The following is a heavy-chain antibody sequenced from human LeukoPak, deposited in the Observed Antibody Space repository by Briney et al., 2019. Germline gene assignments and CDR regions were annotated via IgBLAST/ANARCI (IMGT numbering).Heavy chain of an antibody. J-gene: IGHJ5*02. CDR3: ATDFGVGPWFDP. V-gene: IGHV3-74*01. CDR2: ISNDGSST. D-gene: IGHD2-8*01. CDR1: GFTFSSYW. Sequence: GGSLRLSCAVSGFTFSSYWMHWVRQAPGKGLVWVSRISNDGSSTNFADSVKGRFTISRDNAKNTLYLQMNSLGAEDTAVYYCATDFGVGPWFDPWGQGTLVTVSS.